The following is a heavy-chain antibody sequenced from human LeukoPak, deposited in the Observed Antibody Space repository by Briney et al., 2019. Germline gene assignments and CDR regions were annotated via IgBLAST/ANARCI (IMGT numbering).Heavy chain of an antibody. D-gene: IGHD3-16*02. CDR3: ARVAWGDYVWGSYRPWYFDY. CDR2: IYYSGST. CDR1: GGSISSYY. J-gene: IGHJ4*02. Sequence: SETLSLTCTVSGGSISSYYWSWIRQPPGKGLEWIGHIYYSGSTNYNPSLKSRVTISVDTSKNQFSLKLSSVTAADTAVYYCARVAWGDYVWGSYRPWYFDYWGQGTLVTVSS. V-gene: IGHV4-59*12.